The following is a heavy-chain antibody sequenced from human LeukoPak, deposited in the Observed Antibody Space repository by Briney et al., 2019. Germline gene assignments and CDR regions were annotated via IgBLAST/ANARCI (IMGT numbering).Heavy chain of an antibody. CDR1: GYTFTGYY. V-gene: IGHV1-2*02. J-gene: IGHJ5*02. Sequence: WASVKVSCKASGYTFTGYYMHWVRQAPGQGLEWMGWINPNSGGTNYAQKFQGRVTMTRDTSISTAYMELSRLRSDDTAVYYCARENCSGGSCYSYWFDPWGQGTLVTVSS. D-gene: IGHD2-15*01. CDR3: ARENCSGGSCYSYWFDP. CDR2: INPNSGGT.